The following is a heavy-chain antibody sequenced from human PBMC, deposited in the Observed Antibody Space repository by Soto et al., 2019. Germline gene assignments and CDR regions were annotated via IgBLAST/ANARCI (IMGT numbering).Heavy chain of an antibody. J-gene: IGHJ5*02. V-gene: IGHV4-59*08. CDR1: GGSISSYY. CDR2: IYYSGST. CDR3: ARGDFWSGYFHRTWTPRRQNWFDP. D-gene: IGHD3-3*01. Sequence: SETLSLTCTVSGGSISSYYWSWIRQPPGKGLEWIGYIYYSGSTNYNPSLKSRVTISVDTSKNQFSLKLSSVTAADTAVYYCARGDFWSGYFHRTWTPRRQNWFDPWGQGTLVTVSS.